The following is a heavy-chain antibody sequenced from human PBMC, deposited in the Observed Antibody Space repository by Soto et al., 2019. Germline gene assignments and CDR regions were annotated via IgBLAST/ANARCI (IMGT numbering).Heavy chain of an antibody. J-gene: IGHJ4*02. D-gene: IGHD2-15*01. Sequence: QVQLVESGGGVVQPGRSLRLSCAASGFTFSSYVMHWVRQAPGKGLEWVAVISYDGRNKNYADSVKGQFTISRDNSRNTLYLQMDSLRPEDTALYYCAKGRYCSGGDCGSYFDYWGQGTLVTVSS. CDR2: ISYDGRNK. V-gene: IGHV3-30*18. CDR3: AKGRYCSGGDCGSYFDY. CDR1: GFTFSSYV.